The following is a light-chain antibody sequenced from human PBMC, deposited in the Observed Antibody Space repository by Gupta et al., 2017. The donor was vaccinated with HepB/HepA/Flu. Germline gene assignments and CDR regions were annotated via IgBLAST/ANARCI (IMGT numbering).Light chain of an antibody. Sequence: QSVLTQPPSVSRAPGQRVPIPCPGSSSNIAAGYDVHWYQQLTETAPNLLIYGKSNRRSGVPDRFSGSKSETSATLAITGLQAEDEADYYCQSDDSSLSGLVFGTGTKVTVL. CDR3: QSDDSSLSGLV. CDR2: GKS. J-gene: IGLJ1*01. CDR1: SSNIAAGYD. V-gene: IGLV1-40*01.